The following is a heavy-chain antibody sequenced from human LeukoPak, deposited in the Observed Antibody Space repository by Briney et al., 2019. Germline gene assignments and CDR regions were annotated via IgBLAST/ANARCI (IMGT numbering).Heavy chain of an antibody. J-gene: IGHJ3*02. Sequence: GGSLRLSCAASGFTFSSYSMTWVRQAPGKGLVGVSSISSSSSYIYYADSVKGRFTISRDNAKNALYLQMNSLRAEDTAVYYCARDNGIMITFGRSDAFDIWAQGTMVTVSS. CDR3: ARDNGIMITFGRSDAFDI. CDR1: GFTFSSYS. D-gene: IGHD3-16*01. V-gene: IGHV3-21*01. CDR2: ISSSSSYI.